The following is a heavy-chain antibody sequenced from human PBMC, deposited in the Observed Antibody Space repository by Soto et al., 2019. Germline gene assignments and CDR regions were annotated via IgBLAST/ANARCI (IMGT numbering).Heavy chain of an antibody. V-gene: IGHV3-7*03. CDR3: ARGPLVTAADHQ. CDR2: IKEDGSEK. D-gene: IGHD6-13*01. J-gene: IGHJ4*02. CDR1: GFTFSSYW. Sequence: GSLRLSCAASGFTFSSYWMSWVRQAPGKGLEWVANIKEDGSEKYYVDSMKGRFTISRDNAKNSLYLQMNSLRAEDTAVYYCARGPLVTAADHQWGQGTLVTVSS.